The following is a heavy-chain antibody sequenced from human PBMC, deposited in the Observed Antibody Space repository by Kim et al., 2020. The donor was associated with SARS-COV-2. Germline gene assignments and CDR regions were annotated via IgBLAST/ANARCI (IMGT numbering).Heavy chain of an antibody. CDR1: GGSISSYY. V-gene: IGHV4-59*08. CDR3: ARSTGRYYDFWSGTDYYYYYGMDV. Sequence: SETLSLTCTVSGGSISSYYWSWIRQPPGKGLEWIGYIYYSGSTNYNPSLKSRVTISVDTSKNQFSLKLSSVTAADTAVYYCARSTGRYYDFWSGTDYYYYYGMDVWGQGTTVTVSS. J-gene: IGHJ6*02. CDR2: IYYSGST. D-gene: IGHD3-3*01.